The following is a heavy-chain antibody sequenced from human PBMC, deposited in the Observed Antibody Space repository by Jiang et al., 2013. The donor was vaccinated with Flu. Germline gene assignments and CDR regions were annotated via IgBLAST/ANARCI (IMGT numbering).Heavy chain of an antibody. D-gene: IGHD3-22*01. CDR1: GYTFTSYY. V-gene: IGHV1-46*01. CDR3: AREMIVVVITPTGDAFDI. J-gene: IGHJ3*02. Sequence: GAEVKKPGASVKVSCKASGYTFTSYYMHWVRQAPGQGLEWMGIINPSGGSTSYAQKFQGRVTMTRDTSTSTVYMELSSLRSEDTAVYYCAREMIVVVITPTGDAFDIWGQGTMVTVSS. CDR2: INPSGGST.